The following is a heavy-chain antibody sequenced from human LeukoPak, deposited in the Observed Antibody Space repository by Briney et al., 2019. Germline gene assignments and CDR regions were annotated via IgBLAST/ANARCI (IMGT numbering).Heavy chain of an antibody. CDR1: GFTVSSNY. CDR2: IYSGGNT. CDR3: ARGRPHGNDY. V-gene: IGHV3-53*01. Sequence: GGSLRLSCAASGFTVSSNYMSWVRQAPGKGLEWVSVIYSGGNTYYADSVKGRFTISRDNAKNTLYLQMNSLRVEDTAVYYCARGRPHGNDYWGQGTLVTVSS. D-gene: IGHD4-23*01. J-gene: IGHJ4*02.